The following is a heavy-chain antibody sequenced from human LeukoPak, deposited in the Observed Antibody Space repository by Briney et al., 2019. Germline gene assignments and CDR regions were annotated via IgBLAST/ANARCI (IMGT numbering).Heavy chain of an antibody. D-gene: IGHD3-22*01. Sequence: SGRSLRLSCAASGFTFSSYAMHWVRQAPGKGLEWVAVISYDGSNKYYADSVKGRFSISRDNSKSTPYLQMNSLRAEDTAVYYCARARGVSTGYRPIDYWGQGTLVTVSS. CDR2: ISYDGSNK. CDR3: ARARGVSTGYRPIDY. CDR1: GFTFSSYA. V-gene: IGHV3-30-3*01. J-gene: IGHJ4*02.